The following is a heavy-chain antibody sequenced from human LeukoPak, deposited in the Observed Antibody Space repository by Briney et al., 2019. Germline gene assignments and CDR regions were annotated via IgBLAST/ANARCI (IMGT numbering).Heavy chain of an antibody. Sequence: GGSLRLSCAASGFTFSTYAMSWVRQAPGKGLEWVSSISGSGTTTYYADSVKGRFTIYRENSKNTLFLQMYSLAAEDTALYYCARHQTSYSSSSYTQDWGQGTLVTVPS. J-gene: IGHJ4*02. V-gene: IGHV3-23*01. CDR1: GFTFSTYA. CDR2: ISGSGTTT. CDR3: ARHQTSYSSSSYTQD. D-gene: IGHD6-13*01.